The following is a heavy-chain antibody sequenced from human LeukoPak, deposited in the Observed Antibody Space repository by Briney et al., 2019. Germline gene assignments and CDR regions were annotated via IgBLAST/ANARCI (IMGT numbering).Heavy chain of an antibody. J-gene: IGHJ3*02. CDR3: ARSKRITMIVVVRPDAFDI. CDR2: IYYSGST. CDR1: GGSISSSSYY. D-gene: IGHD3-22*01. V-gene: IGHV4-39*01. Sequence: SSETLSLTCAVSGGSISSSSYYWDWIRQPPGKGLEWIASIYYSGSTYYNPSLKSRVTISVDTSKNQFSLKLSSVTAADTAVYYCARSKRITMIVVVRPDAFDIWGQGTMVTVSS.